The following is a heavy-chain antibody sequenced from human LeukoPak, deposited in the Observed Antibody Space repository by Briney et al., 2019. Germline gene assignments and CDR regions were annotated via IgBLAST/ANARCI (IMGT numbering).Heavy chain of an antibody. CDR1: GYTFTSYY. CDR2: INPSGGST. Sequence: ASVKVSCKASGYTFTSYYMHWVRQAPGQGLEWMGIINPSGGSTSYAQKFQGRVTMTRDMSTSTVYMELSSLRSEDTAVYYCAKRKDGWSLYYYYYMDVWGKGTTVTVSS. J-gene: IGHJ6*03. CDR3: AKRKDGWSLYYYYYMDV. D-gene: IGHD6-19*01. V-gene: IGHV1-46*01.